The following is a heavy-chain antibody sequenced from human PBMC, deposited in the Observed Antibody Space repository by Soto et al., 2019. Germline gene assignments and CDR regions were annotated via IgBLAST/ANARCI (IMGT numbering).Heavy chain of an antibody. CDR2: IIPIFGTA. CDR1: GGTFSSYA. Sequence: ASVKVSCKASGGTFSSYAISWVRQAPGQGLEWMGGIIPIFGTANYAQKFQGRVTITADESTSTAYMELSSLRSEDTAVYYCARTRMYCSSTSCYAGVHYYYYGMDVWGQGTTVTVSS. D-gene: IGHD2-2*01. V-gene: IGHV1-69*13. J-gene: IGHJ6*02. CDR3: ARTRMYCSSTSCYAGVHYYYYGMDV.